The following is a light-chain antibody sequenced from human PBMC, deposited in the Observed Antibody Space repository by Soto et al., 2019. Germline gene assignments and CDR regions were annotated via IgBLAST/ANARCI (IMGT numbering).Light chain of an antibody. J-gene: IGKJ2*01. CDR1: QSVHNNY. CDR3: HLYNRSPYN. Sequence: EIVLTQSPGTLSLSPGERVTLSCRASQSVHNNYLAWYQQKPGQAPRLLIYGASTRATGISDRFSGSGSGTDFTHTISRLEPEDVGVFYCHLYNRSPYNFGQGTKLEIK. V-gene: IGKV3-20*01. CDR2: GAS.